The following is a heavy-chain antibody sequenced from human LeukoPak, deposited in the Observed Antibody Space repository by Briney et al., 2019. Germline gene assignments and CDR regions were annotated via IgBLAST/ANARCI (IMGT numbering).Heavy chain of an antibody. Sequence: PSETLSLTCAVYGGSFSGYYWSWIRQPPGKGLEWIGEINHSGSTNYNPSLKSRVTISVDTSKNQFSLKLSSVTAADTAVYYCARHLNRYFDCLDYWGQGTLVTVSS. D-gene: IGHD3-9*01. V-gene: IGHV4-34*01. CDR1: GGSFSGYY. CDR3: ARHLNRYFDCLDY. J-gene: IGHJ4*02. CDR2: INHSGST.